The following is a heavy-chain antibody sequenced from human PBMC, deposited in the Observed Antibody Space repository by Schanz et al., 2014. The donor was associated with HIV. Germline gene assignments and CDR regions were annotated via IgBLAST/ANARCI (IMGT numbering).Heavy chain of an antibody. CDR1: GFTFSNFA. J-gene: IGHJ3*02. CDR2: IWYDGSYK. CDR3: ARSPDRAGTDAFDI. Sequence: QVQLVESGGGLVQPGRSLRLFCAASGFTFSNFAMHWVRQAPGKGLEWAAVIWYDGSYKYYADSVKGRFTISRDNPKNTLYLQMNSLRAEDTAIYYCARSPDRAGTDAFDIWGQGTMVTVSS. D-gene: IGHD6-19*01. V-gene: IGHV3-33*01.